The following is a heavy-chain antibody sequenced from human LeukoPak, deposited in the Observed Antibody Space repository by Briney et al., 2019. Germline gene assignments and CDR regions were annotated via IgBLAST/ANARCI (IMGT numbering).Heavy chain of an antibody. V-gene: IGHV3-30*03. CDR2: ISYDGSNK. J-gene: IGHJ4*02. Sequence: PGGSLRLSCAASGFTFSSYGMHWVRQAPGKGLEWVAVISYDGSNKYCADSVKGRFTISRDNSKNTLYLQMNSLRAEDTAVYYCARERGYGSGSYLFDYWGQGTLVTVSS. CDR1: GFTFSSYG. D-gene: IGHD3-10*01. CDR3: ARERGYGSGSYLFDY.